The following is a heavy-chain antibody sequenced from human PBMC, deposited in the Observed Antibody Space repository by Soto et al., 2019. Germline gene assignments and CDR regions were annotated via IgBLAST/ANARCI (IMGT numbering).Heavy chain of an antibody. CDR3: AAALGGYYYGTDV. J-gene: IGHJ6*02. CDR1: GFTFTSSA. Sequence: ASVKVSCKASGFTFTSSAVQWVRQARGQRLEWIGWIVVGSGNTIYPQKFQERVTITRDMSTSTAYMELSSLRSEDTAVYYCAAALGGYYYGTDVWGQGTTVTVSS. V-gene: IGHV1-58*01. CDR2: IVVGSGNT. D-gene: IGHD3-3*01.